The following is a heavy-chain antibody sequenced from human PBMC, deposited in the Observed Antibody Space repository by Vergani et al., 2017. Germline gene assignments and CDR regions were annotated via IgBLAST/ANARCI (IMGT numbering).Heavy chain of an antibody. D-gene: IGHD3-3*01. CDR2: IYTSGST. Sequence: QVQLQESGPGLVKPSETLSLTCTVSGGSISSYYWSWIRQPAGKGLEWIGRIYTSGSTNYNPSLKSRVTMSVDTSKNQFSLKLSSVTAADTAVYYCASAGDDFWSGYYDMDVWGKGTTVTVSS. CDR3: ASAGDDFWSGYYDMDV. V-gene: IGHV4-4*07. CDR1: GGSISSYY. J-gene: IGHJ6*03.